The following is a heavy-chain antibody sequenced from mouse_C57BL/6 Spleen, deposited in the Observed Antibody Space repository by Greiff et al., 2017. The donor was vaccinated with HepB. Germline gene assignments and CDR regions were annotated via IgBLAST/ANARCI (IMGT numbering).Heavy chain of an antibody. Sequence: QVQLQQSGAELARPGASVKLSCKASGYTFTSYGISWVKQRTGQGLEWIGEIYPRSGNTYYNEKFKGKATLTADKSSSTAYMELRSLTSEDSAVYFWARRGESTVGGFFDYWGQGTTLTVSS. CDR3: ARRGESTVGGFFDY. D-gene: IGHD3-1*01. CDR2: IYPRSGNT. CDR1: GYTFTSYG. V-gene: IGHV1-81*01. J-gene: IGHJ2*01.